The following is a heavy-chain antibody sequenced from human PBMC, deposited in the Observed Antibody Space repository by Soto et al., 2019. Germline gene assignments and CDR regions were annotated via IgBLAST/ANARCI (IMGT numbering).Heavy chain of an antibody. CDR3: ARRENEEIDYYYYGMDV. D-gene: IGHD1-1*01. CDR1: GFTFSSYS. V-gene: IGHV3-21*01. J-gene: IGHJ6*02. Sequence: EVQLVESGGGLVKPGGSLRLSCAASGFTFSSYSMNWVRQAPGKGLEWVSSISSSSSYIYYADSVKGRFTISRDNAKNSLYLQMNSMRAEDTAVYYCARRENEEIDYYYYGMDVWGQGTTVTVSS. CDR2: ISSSSSYI.